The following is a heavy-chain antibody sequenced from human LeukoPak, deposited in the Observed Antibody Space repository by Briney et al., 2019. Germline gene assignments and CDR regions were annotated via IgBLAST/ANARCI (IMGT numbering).Heavy chain of an antibody. J-gene: IGHJ4*02. V-gene: IGHV4-38-2*01. Sequence: SETLSLTCAVSGYSISSGYYWGWIRPPPGKGLEWIGSIYHSGSTYYNPSLKSRVTISVDTSKNQFSLKLSSVTAADTAVYYCARQSKVGITIFGVVDDYWGQGTLVTVSS. CDR1: GYSISSGYY. CDR3: ARQSKVGITIFGVVDDY. D-gene: IGHD3-3*01. CDR2: IYHSGST.